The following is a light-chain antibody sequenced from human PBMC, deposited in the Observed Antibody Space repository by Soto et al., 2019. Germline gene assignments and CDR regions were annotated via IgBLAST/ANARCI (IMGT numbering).Light chain of an antibody. CDR1: SSDIGGYNY. J-gene: IGLJ1*01. V-gene: IGLV2-14*01. Sequence: QSALTQPASVSGSPGQSITISCTGTSSDIGGYNYVSWYQQHPGKAPKLMIYEVSNRPSGVSNRFSGSKSGNTASLTISGLQAEDEADYYCTSYTSISTNYVFGTGTQLTVL. CDR3: TSYTSISTNYV. CDR2: EVS.